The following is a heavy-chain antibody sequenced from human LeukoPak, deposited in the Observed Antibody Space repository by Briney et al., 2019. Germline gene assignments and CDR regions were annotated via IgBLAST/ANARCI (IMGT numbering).Heavy chain of an antibody. Sequence: ASVTVSCKASGYTFTRYHMHWVRQAPGQGPEWMGIINPRAGNTRYAQKFQGRVTMTRDTSTSTVYMELNSLRSEDTAVYYCAREGGGEYLLKYFDYWGQGTLVTVSS. J-gene: IGHJ4*02. CDR3: AREGGGEYLLKYFDY. CDR1: GYTFTRYH. D-gene: IGHD2-2*01. V-gene: IGHV1-46*01. CDR2: INPRAGNT.